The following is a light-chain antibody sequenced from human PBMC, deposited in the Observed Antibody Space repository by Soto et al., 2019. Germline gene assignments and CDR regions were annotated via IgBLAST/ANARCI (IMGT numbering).Light chain of an antibody. CDR2: EVS. J-gene: IGLJ2*01. V-gene: IGLV2-14*01. CDR3: SSYTSSNTVV. Sequence: QSALTQPASVSGSPGQSITISCTGTSSDVGGSRYVSWYQQHPGKAPQLMIHEVSNRPSGVSNRFSGSKSGNTASLTISGLQAADEADYSCSSYTSSNTVVFGGGTKVTVL. CDR1: SSDVGGSRY.